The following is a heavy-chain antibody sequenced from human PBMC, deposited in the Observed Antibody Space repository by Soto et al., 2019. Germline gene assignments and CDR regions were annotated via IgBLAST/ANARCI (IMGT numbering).Heavy chain of an antibody. J-gene: IGHJ6*02. Sequence: VQLVQTGAEVKKPGASVKVSCKASGYTFTSYYMHWVRQAPGQGLEWMGIINPSGGSTSYAQKLQGRVTMSRDTSTNTFYMELSSLRSGDAVVYYCASNDIVVVPAAIKGYYFGMDGWVQWTPVTVSS. CDR3: ASNDIVVVPAAIKGYYFGMDG. CDR1: GYTFTSYY. V-gene: IGHV1-46*01. CDR2: INPSGGST. D-gene: IGHD2-2*01.